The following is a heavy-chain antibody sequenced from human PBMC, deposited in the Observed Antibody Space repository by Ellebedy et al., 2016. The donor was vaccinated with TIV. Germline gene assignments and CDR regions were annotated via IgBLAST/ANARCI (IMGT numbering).Heavy chain of an antibody. CDR3: ARDYGTTMIAAVPGY. J-gene: IGHJ4*02. CDR2: ISGHNGNT. V-gene: IGHV1-18*04. D-gene: IGHD3-22*01. Sequence: AASVKVSCKASGYTFTRYGITWVRQAPGQGLELMGWISGHNGNTNYAQKPQGRVTMTTDTSTSTAYMELRSLRSDDTAVYYCARDYGTTMIAAVPGYWGQGTLVTGSS. CDR1: GYTFTRYG.